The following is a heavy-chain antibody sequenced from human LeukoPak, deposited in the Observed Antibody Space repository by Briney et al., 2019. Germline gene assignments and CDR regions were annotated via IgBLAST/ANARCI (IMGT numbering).Heavy chain of an antibody. Sequence: SQTLSLTCTVSGGSISSGDYYWSWIRQPPGKGLEWIGYIYYSGSTYYNPSLKSRVTISVDTSKNQVSLKLSSVTAADTAVDYCARGMIVATIPFDYWGQGTLVTVSS. CDR1: GGSISSGDYY. CDR3: ARGMIVATIPFDY. D-gene: IGHD5-12*01. CDR2: IYYSGST. J-gene: IGHJ4*02. V-gene: IGHV4-30-4*01.